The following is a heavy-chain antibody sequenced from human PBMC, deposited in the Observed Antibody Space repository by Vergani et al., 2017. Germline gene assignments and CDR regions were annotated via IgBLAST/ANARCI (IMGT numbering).Heavy chain of an antibody. D-gene: IGHD2-2*01. Sequence: QVQLVQSGAEVKKPGSSVKVSCKASGGTFSSYTISWVRQAPGQGLEWMGRIIPILGIANYAQKFQGRVTITADKSTSTAYMELSSLRSEETAVYYCARKIRGIVVVPADTGLNDAFDIWGQGTMVTVSS. V-gene: IGHV1-69*02. J-gene: IGHJ3*02. CDR1: GGTFSSYT. CDR3: ARKIRGIVVVPADTGLNDAFDI. CDR2: IIPILGIA.